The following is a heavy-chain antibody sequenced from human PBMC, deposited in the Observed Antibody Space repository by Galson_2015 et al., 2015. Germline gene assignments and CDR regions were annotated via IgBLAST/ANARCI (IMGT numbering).Heavy chain of an antibody. CDR3: ARHRAAGGGYYYGMDV. V-gene: IGHV5-51*01. D-gene: IGHD6-13*01. CDR1: GYRFSNYW. CDR2: INPGDSDT. J-gene: IGHJ6*02. Sequence: SGAEVKKAGESLEISCQTSGYRFSNYWIAWVRQMPGKGLEWMGIINPGDSDTRYSPSLQGQVTISVDKSMNTAYLQWSSLKASDTAMYYCARHRAAGGGYYYGMDVWGQGTTVTASS.